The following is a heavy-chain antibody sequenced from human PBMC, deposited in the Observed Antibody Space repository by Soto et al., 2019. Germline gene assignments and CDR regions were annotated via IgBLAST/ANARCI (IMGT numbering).Heavy chain of an antibody. CDR3: ARGSYISSWYSLDY. J-gene: IGHJ4*02. V-gene: IGHV1-18*04. Sequence: ASVKVSCKASGYTFTSYGISWVRQAPGQGLEWMWWISAHNGNTDYAQKFQGRVTMTTDTSTSTASMELRSLRSDDTAVYYCARGSYISSWYSLDYWGQGTLVTVSS. D-gene: IGHD6-13*01. CDR2: ISAHNGNT. CDR1: GYTFTSYG.